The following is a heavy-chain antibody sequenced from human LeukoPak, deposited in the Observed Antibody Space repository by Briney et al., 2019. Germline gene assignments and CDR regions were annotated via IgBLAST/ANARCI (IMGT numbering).Heavy chain of an antibody. CDR3: TRRAARWQFDL. CDR2: INWKTGNG. V-gene: IGHV3-9*01. Sequence: GGSLRLSCALSGFTFDDYAMHWVRHAPGRGLEWVSGINWKTGNGIYADSVKGRFTISRDNAKNSLYLQMSSLRAEDTALYYCTRRAARWQFDLWGRGTLLTVSS. CDR1: GFTFDDYA. D-gene: IGHD5-24*01. J-gene: IGHJ2*01.